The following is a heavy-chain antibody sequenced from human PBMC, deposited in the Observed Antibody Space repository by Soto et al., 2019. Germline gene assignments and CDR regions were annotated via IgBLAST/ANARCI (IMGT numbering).Heavy chain of an antibody. J-gene: IGHJ6*02. CDR2: IVVGSGNT. Sequence: SVKVSCKASGFTFTSSAVQWVRQARGQRLEWIGWIVVGSGNTNYAQKFQGRVTMTRDTSISTAYMELSRLRSDDTAVYYCAGGGYDFWSGYYLGVWGQGTTVTVSS. D-gene: IGHD3-3*01. CDR1: GFTFTSSA. V-gene: IGHV1-58*01. CDR3: AGGGYDFWSGYYLGV.